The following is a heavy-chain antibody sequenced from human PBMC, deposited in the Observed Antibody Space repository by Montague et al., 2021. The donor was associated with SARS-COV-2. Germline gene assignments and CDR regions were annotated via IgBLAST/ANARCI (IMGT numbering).Heavy chain of an antibody. CDR1: GESSDGYF. CDR2: ISYTGHTRY. D-gene: IGHD5/OR15-5a*01. Sequence: SETLSLTCAVYGESSDGYFCSWIRLSPGKALEWMCEISYTGHTRYNSNPSLRSRVSISTASSKNQFSLNLTSVTAADTAVYYCARSLYSVSWCPDWGQGTQVTVSS. J-gene: IGHJ4*02. V-gene: IGHV4-34*01. CDR3: ARSLYSVSWCPD.